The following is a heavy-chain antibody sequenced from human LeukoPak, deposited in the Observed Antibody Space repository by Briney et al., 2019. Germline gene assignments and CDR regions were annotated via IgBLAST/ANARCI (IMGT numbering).Heavy chain of an antibody. D-gene: IGHD3-9*01. CDR2: MNPNSGNT. Sequence: ASVKVSCKASGYTFTSYDINWVRQATGQGLEWMGWMNPNSGNTGYAQKFQGRVTMTRSTSISTAYMELSSLRSEDTAVYYCARVTPTTQLRYFDWLPQPCYYYYGMDVWGQGTTVTVSS. J-gene: IGHJ6*02. CDR3: ARVTPTTQLRYFDWLPQPCYYYYGMDV. V-gene: IGHV1-8*01. CDR1: GYTFTSYD.